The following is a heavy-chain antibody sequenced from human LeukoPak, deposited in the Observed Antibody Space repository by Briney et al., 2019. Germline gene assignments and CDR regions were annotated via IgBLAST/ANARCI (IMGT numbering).Heavy chain of an antibody. CDR1: GFTFSSYG. J-gene: IGHJ6*03. CDR2: IWYDGSNK. Sequence: PGGSLRLSCAASGFTFSSYGVHWVRQAPGKGLEWVAVIWYDGSNKYYADSVKGRFTISRDNSKNTLYLQMNSLRAEDTAVYYCAKGGGLYCNNGVCQGTYYYYYMDVWGKGTTVTVSS. CDR3: AKGGGLYCNNGVCQGTYYYYYMDV. D-gene: IGHD2-8*01. V-gene: IGHV3-33*06.